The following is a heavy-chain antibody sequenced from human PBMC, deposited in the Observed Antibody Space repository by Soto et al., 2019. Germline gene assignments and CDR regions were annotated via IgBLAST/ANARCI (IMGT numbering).Heavy chain of an antibody. CDR2: ISGSGGST. J-gene: IGHJ6*02. D-gene: IGHD3-10*01. CDR1: GFTFSSYA. CDR3: AKDRNTMVRGAPRYYGMDV. Sequence: GGSLRLSCAASGFTFSSYAMSWVRQAPGKGLEWVSAISGSGGSTYYADSVKGRFTISRDNSKNTLYLKMNSLRAEDTAVYYCAKDRNTMVRGAPRYYGMDVWGQGTTVTVSS. V-gene: IGHV3-23*01.